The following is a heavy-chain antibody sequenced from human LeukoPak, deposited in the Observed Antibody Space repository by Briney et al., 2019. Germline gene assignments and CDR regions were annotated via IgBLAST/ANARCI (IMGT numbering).Heavy chain of an antibody. CDR2: IRSSGGTI. V-gene: IGHV3-48*03. D-gene: IGHD2-21*02. CDR1: GFTFSSYE. J-gene: IGHJ4*02. Sequence: GGSLRLSCAASGFTFSSYEMSWVRQAPGKGLEWVSYIRSSGGTIYYADSVKGRFTISRDNAKNTLYLQMNSLRAEDTAVYYCAGVSYCGGDCYHDYWGQGTLVTVSS. CDR3: AGVSYCGGDCYHDY.